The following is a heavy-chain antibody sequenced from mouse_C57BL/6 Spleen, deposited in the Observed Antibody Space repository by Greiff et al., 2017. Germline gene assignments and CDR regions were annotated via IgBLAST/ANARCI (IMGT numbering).Heavy chain of an antibody. CDR2: IYPGAGDT. V-gene: IGHV1-80*01. CDR3: ARRWDGAWFAY. CDR1: GYAFTSYW. Sequence: QVQLQQSGAELVKPGASVTISCKASGYAFTSYWMHWVKQRPGQGLEWIGPIYPGAGDTTYNGQFKGKATLTADKSSSTASMKLRSLTAEDAAGYCCARRWDGAWFAYWGQGTLVTVSA. D-gene: IGHD1-1*02. J-gene: IGHJ3*01.